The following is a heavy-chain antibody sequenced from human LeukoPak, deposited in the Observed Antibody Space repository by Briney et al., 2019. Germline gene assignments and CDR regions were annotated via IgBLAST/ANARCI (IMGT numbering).Heavy chain of an antibody. V-gene: IGHV1-2*02. CDR3: AREIRDIVATIAYYYGMDV. D-gene: IGHD5-12*01. CDR2: VNPNSGGT. Sequence: ASVKVSCKASGYTFTGYYMHWVRQAPGQGLEWMGWVNPNSGGTNYAQKFQGRVTMTRDTSISTAYMELSRPRSDDTAVYYCAREIRDIVATIAYYYGMDVWGQGTTVTVSS. J-gene: IGHJ6*02. CDR1: GYTFTGYY.